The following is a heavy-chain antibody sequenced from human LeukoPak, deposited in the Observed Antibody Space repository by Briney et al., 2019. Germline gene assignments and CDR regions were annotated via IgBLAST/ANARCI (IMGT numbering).Heavy chain of an antibody. CDR2: ISGYNDDT. D-gene: IGHD3-3*01. CDR1: GYTFIRYG. V-gene: IGHV1-18*01. Sequence: ASVKVSCKASGYTFIRYGISWVRQAPGQGLEWVGWISGYNDDTNYAQKLQGRVTMTTDTSTSTAYMELRSLRSDDTAVYYCARAYNPGGYDFWSGYPRYGMDVWGQGTTVTVSS. CDR3: ARAYNPGGYDFWSGYPRYGMDV. J-gene: IGHJ6*02.